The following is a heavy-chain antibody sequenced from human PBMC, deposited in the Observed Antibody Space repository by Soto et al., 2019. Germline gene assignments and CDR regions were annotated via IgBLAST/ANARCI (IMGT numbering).Heavy chain of an antibody. J-gene: IGHJ5*02. V-gene: IGHV3-72*01. CDR1: GFTFSDHY. Sequence: EVQLVESGGGLVQPGGSLRLSCAASGFTFSDHYMDWVRQAPGKGLEWVGRSRNKANSYTTEYAASVRGRFTISRDDSKNSLYLQMNSLKTEDTAEYYCARDLGSWGQGTLVTVSS. CDR3: ARDLGS. CDR2: SRNKANSYTT.